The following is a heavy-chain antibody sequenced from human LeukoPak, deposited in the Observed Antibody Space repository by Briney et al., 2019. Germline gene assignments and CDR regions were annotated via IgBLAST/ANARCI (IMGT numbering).Heavy chain of an antibody. J-gene: IGHJ4*02. CDR1: GGSISSSSYY. D-gene: IGHD2-2*02. Sequence: PSETLSLTCTVSGGSISSSSYYWGWIRQPPGKGLEWIGSIYYSGSTYYNPSLKSRVTISVDTSKNQFSLKLSSVTAADTAVYYCARVHCSTTSCYTAFDCWGQGTLVTVSS. CDR3: ARVHCSTTSCYTAFDC. V-gene: IGHV4-39*07. CDR2: IYYSGST.